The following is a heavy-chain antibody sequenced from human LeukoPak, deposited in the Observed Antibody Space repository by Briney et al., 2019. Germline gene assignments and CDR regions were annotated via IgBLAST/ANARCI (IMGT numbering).Heavy chain of an antibody. CDR3: ARARAAAGTWAYYYHCSMHV. J-gene: IGHJ6*03. D-gene: IGHD6-13*01. CDR1: GGPLSSRYS. CDR2: IYYDGRT. V-gene: IGHV4-39*02. Sequence: SETLSLTCTVSGGPLSSRYSWGWIRQTPGKGLQWIGTIYYDGRTYYHPSLKRRVTISLDTSKNHFSFKMSAATAADTAVYYCARARAAAGTWAYYYHCSMHVGGKRPTVTVSS.